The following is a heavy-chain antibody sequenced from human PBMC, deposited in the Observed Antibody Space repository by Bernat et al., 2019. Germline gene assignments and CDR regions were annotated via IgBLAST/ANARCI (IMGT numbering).Heavy chain of an antibody. Sequence: QVQLVESGGGVVQPGRSLRLSCAASGFTFSSYGMHWVRQAPGKGLEWVAVIWYDGSNKYYADSVKGRFTISRDNSKNTLYLQMNSLRAEDTAVYYCARDGAIFGFFDYWGQGTLVTVSS. J-gene: IGHJ4*02. D-gene: IGHD3-3*01. CDR2: IWYDGSNK. V-gene: IGHV3-33*01. CDR1: GFTFSSYG. CDR3: ARDGAIFGFFDY.